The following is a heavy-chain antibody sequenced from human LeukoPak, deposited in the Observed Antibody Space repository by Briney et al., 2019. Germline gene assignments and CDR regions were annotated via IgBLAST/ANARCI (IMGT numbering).Heavy chain of an antibody. V-gene: IGHV3-23*01. CDR3: ANGFTVVDY. CDR2: ISGSGGST. Sequence: GGSLRLSCATSGFTFSSYAMHWVRQAPGKGLEWVSAISGSGGSTYYADSVKGRFTISRDNSKNTLYLQMNCLRAEDTAVYYCANGFTVVDYWGQGTLVTVSS. J-gene: IGHJ4*02. CDR1: GFTFSSYA. D-gene: IGHD6-25*01.